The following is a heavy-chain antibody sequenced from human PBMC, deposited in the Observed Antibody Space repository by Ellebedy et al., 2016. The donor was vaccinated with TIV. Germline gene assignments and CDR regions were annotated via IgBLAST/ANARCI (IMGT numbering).Heavy chain of an antibody. CDR2: IKEDGSEK. CDR1: GFIFNNYW. CDR3: ARDKGAMSTTLGSRFDY. D-gene: IGHD3-10*01. Sequence: GGSLRLXCAASGFIFNNYWMSWVRQAPGKGLEWVANIKEDGSEKYYVDSVKGRFTISRDNAKNSLFLQMSSLRADDTAVYFCARDKGAMSTTLGSRFDYWGQGNLVSVSS. J-gene: IGHJ4*02. V-gene: IGHV3-7*01.